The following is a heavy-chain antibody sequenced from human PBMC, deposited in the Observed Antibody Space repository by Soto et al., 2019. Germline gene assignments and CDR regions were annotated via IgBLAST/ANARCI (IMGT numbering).Heavy chain of an antibody. CDR3: ARTSMTRIDY. CDR1: GGFNNYA. V-gene: IGHV1-69*10. CDR2: TIPELGTS. J-gene: IGHJ4*02. D-gene: IGHD4-17*01. Sequence: GASVKVSCKASGGFNNYAVSWVRQAPGQGLEWMGVTIPELGTSNYAQRLQGRVTITVDKATNTAYLNLTTLTSEDTAIYYCARTSMTRIDYWGQGTLVTSPQ.